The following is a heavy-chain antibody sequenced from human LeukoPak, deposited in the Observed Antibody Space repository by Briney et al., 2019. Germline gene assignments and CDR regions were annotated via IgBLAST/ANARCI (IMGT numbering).Heavy chain of an antibody. CDR2: ISGSGGST. CDR1: GFTFSRYA. D-gene: IGHD4-23*01. CDR3: AKDRNRWLGKIGDY. Sequence: PGGSLRLSCAASGFTFSRYAMSWVRQAPGKGLEWVSAISGSGGSTYYADSVKGRFTISRDNSKNTLYLQMNSLRAEDTAVYYCAKDRNRWLGKIGDYWSQGTLVTVSS. V-gene: IGHV3-23*01. J-gene: IGHJ4*02.